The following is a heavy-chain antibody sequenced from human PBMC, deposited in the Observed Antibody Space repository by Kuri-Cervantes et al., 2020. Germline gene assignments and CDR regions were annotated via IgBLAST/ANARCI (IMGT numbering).Heavy chain of an antibody. CDR3: ARDADHYYYYYYMDV. Sequence: GGSLRLSCAASGFTFSSYGMHWVRQAPGKGLEWVTVISYDGSIRYYIDSVKGRFTISRDNSKNRLYLQMNSLRAEDTAVYYCARDADHYYYYYYMDVWGKGTTVTVSS. J-gene: IGHJ6*03. V-gene: IGHV3-30*12. CDR1: GFTFSSYG. CDR2: ISYDGSIR.